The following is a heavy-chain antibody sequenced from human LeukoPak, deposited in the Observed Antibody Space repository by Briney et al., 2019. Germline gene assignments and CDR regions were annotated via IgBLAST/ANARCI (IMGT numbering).Heavy chain of an antibody. D-gene: IGHD3-10*01. Sequence: SETLSLTCAVSGGSISSSNWWSWVRQPPGKGLEWIGEIHHSGSSNYNPSLKSRVTISVDKSKNQFSLKLSSVTAADTAVYYCARVRSGSYYDYWGQGTLVTVSS. CDR3: ARVRSGSYYDY. J-gene: IGHJ4*02. CDR2: IHHSGSS. CDR1: GGSISSSNW. V-gene: IGHV4-4*02.